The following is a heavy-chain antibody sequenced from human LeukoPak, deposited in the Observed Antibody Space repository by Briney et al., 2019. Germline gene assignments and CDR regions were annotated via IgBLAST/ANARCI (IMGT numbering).Heavy chain of an antibody. CDR3: ARDRTVRLGFFDL. D-gene: IGHD1-14*01. Sequence: ASVKVSCKASGYTFTGYGISWVRQAPGQGLEWMGIINPSGGSTSYAQKFQGRVTMTRDTSTSTVYMELSSLRSEDTAVYYCARDRTVRLGFFDLWGRGTLVTVSS. V-gene: IGHV1-46*01. J-gene: IGHJ2*01. CDR1: GYTFTGYG. CDR2: INPSGGST.